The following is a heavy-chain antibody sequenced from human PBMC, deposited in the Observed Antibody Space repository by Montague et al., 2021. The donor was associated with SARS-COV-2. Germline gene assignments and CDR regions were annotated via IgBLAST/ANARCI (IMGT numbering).Heavy chain of an antibody. J-gene: IGHJ4*02. Sequence: SLRLSCAASGFTFSSYDMHWVRQAPGKGLESVSAISRNGGSTYYANSVKGRFTISRDNSKNTLYLQMGSLRAEDMAVYYCARDRAVAVYDYWGQGTLVTVSS. D-gene: IGHD6-19*01. CDR3: ARDRAVAVYDY. CDR2: ISRNGGST. V-gene: IGHV3-64*01. CDR1: GFTFSSYD.